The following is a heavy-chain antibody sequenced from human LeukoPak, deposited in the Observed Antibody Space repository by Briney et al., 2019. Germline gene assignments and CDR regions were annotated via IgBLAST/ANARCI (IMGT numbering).Heavy chain of an antibody. J-gene: IGHJ5*02. CDR2: ISWNSDTI. Sequence: PGGSLRLSCAASGFTFDDYAMHWVRQAPGKGLEWVSGISWNSDTIGYADSVKGRFTISRDNAKNSLYLQMNSLRAEDTALYYCAKDIGSSGWYRWFDPWGQGTLVTVSS. CDR1: GFTFDDYA. CDR3: AKDIGSSGWYRWFDP. V-gene: IGHV3-9*01. D-gene: IGHD6-19*01.